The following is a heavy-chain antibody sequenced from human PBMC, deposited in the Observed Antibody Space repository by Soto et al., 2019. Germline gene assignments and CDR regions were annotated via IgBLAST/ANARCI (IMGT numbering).Heavy chain of an antibody. J-gene: IGHJ3*02. CDR2: ISSSSSYI. D-gene: IGHD3-3*01. V-gene: IGHV3-21*01. Sequence: XVSLRLSGAASGFTFSSYSMNWVRQAPGKGLEWVSSISSSSSYIYYADSVKGRFTISRDNAKNSLYLQMNSLRAEDTAVYYCAREKLRFLEWDAFDIWGQGTMVTVSS. CDR3: AREKLRFLEWDAFDI. CDR1: GFTFSSYS.